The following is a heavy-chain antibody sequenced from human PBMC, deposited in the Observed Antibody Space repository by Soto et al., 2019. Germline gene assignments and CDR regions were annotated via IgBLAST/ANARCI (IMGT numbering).Heavy chain of an antibody. J-gene: IGHJ4*02. V-gene: IGHV1-69*02. CDR1: GGTFSSYT. CDR2: IIPILGRA. CDR3: AAGYSSGWGFEY. D-gene: IGHD6-19*01. Sequence: QVQLVQSGAEVKKPGSSVKVSCKASGGTFSSYTISWVRQAPGQGLEWMGRIIPILGRANYAQKFQGRVTITADKPTSTAYMELSSLRSEDPAVYYGAAGYSSGWGFEYWGQGPLVPVSS.